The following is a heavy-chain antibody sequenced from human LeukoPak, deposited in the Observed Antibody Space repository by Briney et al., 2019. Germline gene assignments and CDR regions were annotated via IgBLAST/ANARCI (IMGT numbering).Heavy chain of an antibody. CDR1: GYTFTSYG. CDR2: ISAYNGNT. D-gene: IGHD3-22*01. Sequence: ASVKVSCKASGYTFTSYGISWVRQAPGQGLEWMGWISAYNGNTNYAQKLQGRVTMTTDTSTSTAYMELRSLRSDDTAVYYCARGLYSYYDSSDVFCYWGQGTLVTVSS. V-gene: IGHV1-18*01. J-gene: IGHJ4*02. CDR3: ARGLYSYYDSSDVFCY.